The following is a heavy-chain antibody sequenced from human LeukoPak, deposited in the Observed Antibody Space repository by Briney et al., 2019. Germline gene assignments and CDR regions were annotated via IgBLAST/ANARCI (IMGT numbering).Heavy chain of an antibody. CDR3: TRASWLRGEYFFDF. V-gene: IGHV3-49*03. CDR1: GFMFGDFA. CDR2: IRSKAYGATS. D-gene: IGHD5-12*01. Sequence: GGSLRLSCATSGFMFGDFAMSWFRQAPGKVLEWISFIRSKAYGATSDSAASVKGRFTVSRDDSKSIAYLQMNSLKTEDTAIYYCTRASWLRGEYFFDFWGQGTLVTVSS. J-gene: IGHJ4*02.